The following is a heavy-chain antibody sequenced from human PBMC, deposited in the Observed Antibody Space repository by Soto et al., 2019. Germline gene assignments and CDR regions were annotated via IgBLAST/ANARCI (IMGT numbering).Heavy chain of an antibody. CDR2: VFHTGST. J-gene: IGHJ4*02. CDR3: ARALGYTYGHLPIDY. V-gene: IGHV4-4*02. CDR1: GGSISSDNW. D-gene: IGHD5-18*01. Sequence: SETLSLTCAVSGGSISSDNWWTWVRQPPGKGLEWLGEVFHTGSTTYNPSLKNRVTISLDKSKNQFSLKLTSVTAADTAVYYCARALGYTYGHLPIDYWGQGTLVTVSS.